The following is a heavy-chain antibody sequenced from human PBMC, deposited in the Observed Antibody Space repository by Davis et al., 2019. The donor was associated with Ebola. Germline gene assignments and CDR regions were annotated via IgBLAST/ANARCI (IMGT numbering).Heavy chain of an antibody. V-gene: IGHV4-34*01. J-gene: IGHJ4*02. CDR1: GGSFSGYY. D-gene: IGHD6-13*01. CDR3: ATKLGYSSSYDYFDY. CDR2: IYHSGST. Sequence: GSLRLSCAVYGGSFSGYYWSWIRQPPGKGLEWIGEIYHSGSTNYNPSLKSRVTISVDKSKNQFSLKLSSVTAADTAVYYCATKLGYSSSYDYFDYWGQGTLVTVSS.